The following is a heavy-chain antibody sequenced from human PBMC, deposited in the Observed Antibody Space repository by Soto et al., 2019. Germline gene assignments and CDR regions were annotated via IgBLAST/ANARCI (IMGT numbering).Heavy chain of an antibody. CDR1: GGSISSSSYY. J-gene: IGHJ4*02. V-gene: IGHV4-39*01. Sequence: QLQLQESGPGLVKPSETLSLTCTVSGGSISSSSYYWGWIRQPPGKGLEWIGSIYYSGSTYYNPSLKSRVTISVDTSKNQFSLKLSSVTAADTAVYYCTGGSSRWYYFDYWGQGTLVTVSS. CDR2: IYYSGST. CDR3: TGGSSRWYYFDY. D-gene: IGHD6-13*01.